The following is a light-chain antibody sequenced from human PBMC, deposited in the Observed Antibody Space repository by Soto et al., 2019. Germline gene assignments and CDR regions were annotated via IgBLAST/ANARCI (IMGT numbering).Light chain of an antibody. CDR2: DVS. Sequence: QSALTQPASVSGSPGQSITIPCTGTSNDIGGYNYVSWYQQHPGKVPKLMIFDVSYRPSGISDRFSGSKSVNTASLTISGLQPEDEADYYCSSYGASSTLFGGGTKLTVL. V-gene: IGLV2-14*03. J-gene: IGLJ2*01. CDR1: SNDIGGYNY. CDR3: SSYGASSTL.